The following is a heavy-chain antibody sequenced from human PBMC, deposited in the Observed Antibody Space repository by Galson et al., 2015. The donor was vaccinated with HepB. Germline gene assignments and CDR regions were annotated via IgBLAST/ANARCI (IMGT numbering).Heavy chain of an antibody. D-gene: IGHD3-10*01. V-gene: IGHV4-39*01. CDR2: IYYSGST. CDR3: ARQAYGSGSGLFDY. CDR1: GGSISSSSYY. Sequence: SETLSLTCTVSGGSISSSSYYWGWIRQPPGKGLEWIGSIYYSGSTYYNPSLKSRVTISVDTSKNQFSLKLSSVTAADTAVYYCARQAYGSGSGLFDYWGQGTLVTVSS. J-gene: IGHJ4*02.